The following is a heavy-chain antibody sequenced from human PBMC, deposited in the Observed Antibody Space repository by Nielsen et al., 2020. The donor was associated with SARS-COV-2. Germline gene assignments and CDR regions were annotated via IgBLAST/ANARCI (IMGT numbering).Heavy chain of an antibody. V-gene: IGHV1-3*01. Sequence: ASVKVSCKASVYTAPHFHIHWVRQAPGESLEWMGWIQVGSGNTKYSPKFQGRVTFTNDTSATTALMELSSLKSEDTAVYFCVIVTAALAFDPWGQGSLVTVSS. J-gene: IGHJ5*02. CDR3: VIVTAALAFDP. D-gene: IGHD3-16*02. CDR1: VYTAPHFH. CDR2: IQVGSGNT.